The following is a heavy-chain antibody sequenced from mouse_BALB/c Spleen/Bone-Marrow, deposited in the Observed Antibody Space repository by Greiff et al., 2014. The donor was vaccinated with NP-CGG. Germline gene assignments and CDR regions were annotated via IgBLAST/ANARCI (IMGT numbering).Heavy chain of an antibody. CDR1: GYTFTDYN. CDR2: IYPYNGGT. D-gene: IGHD2-3*01. J-gene: IGHJ3*01. Sequence: VQLQQSGPELVKPGASVKISCKASGYTFTDYNMHWVKQGHGKSLEWIGYIYPYNGGTVYKQKFKSKATLTVDNSSSTANMELRSLTSEDSAVYYCARGAAYGYYLGLAYWGQGTLVTVSA. V-gene: IGHV1S29*02. CDR3: ARGAAYGYYLGLAY.